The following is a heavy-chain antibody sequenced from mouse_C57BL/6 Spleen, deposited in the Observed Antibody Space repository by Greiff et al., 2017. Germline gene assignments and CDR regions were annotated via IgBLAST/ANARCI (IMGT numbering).Heavy chain of an antibody. D-gene: IGHD1-1*01. CDR1: GYTFTDYE. CDR2: IDPETGGT. Sequence: VQLQQSGAELVRPGASVTLSCKASGYTFTDYEMHWVKQTPVHGLEWIGAIDPETGGTAYNQKFKGKAILTADKSSSTAYMELRSLTSEDSAVYYCTRPLYYGGKDFDYWGQGTTLTVSS. V-gene: IGHV1-15*01. CDR3: TRPLYYGGKDFDY. J-gene: IGHJ2*01.